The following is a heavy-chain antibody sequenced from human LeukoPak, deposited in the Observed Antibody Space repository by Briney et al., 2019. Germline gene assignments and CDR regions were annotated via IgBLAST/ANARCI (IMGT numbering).Heavy chain of an antibody. CDR1: GFTFSSYA. CDR2: ISSSSSTI. D-gene: IGHD1-26*01. Sequence: GGSLRLSCAASGFTFSSYAMSWVRQAPGKGLEWVSYISSSSSTIYYADSVKGRFTISRDNAKNSLYLQMNSLRAEDTAVYYCARDRGSYYTAWGQGTLVTVSS. J-gene: IGHJ5*02. CDR3: ARDRGSYYTA. V-gene: IGHV3-48*01.